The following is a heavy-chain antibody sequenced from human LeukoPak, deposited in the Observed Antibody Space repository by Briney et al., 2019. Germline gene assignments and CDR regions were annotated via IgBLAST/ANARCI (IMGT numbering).Heavy chain of an antibody. J-gene: IGHJ6*02. CDR2: ISSSGSTI. D-gene: IGHD5/OR15-5a*01. V-gene: IGHV3-48*03. CDR3: ARDRRSVHYYGMDV. CDR1: GFTFSSYE. Sequence: PGGSLRLSCAASGFTFSSYEMNWVRQAPGKGLEWVSYISSSGSTIYYADSVKGRFTISRDNAKNSLYLQINSLRAEDTAVYYCARDRRSVHYYGMDVWGQGTTVTVSS.